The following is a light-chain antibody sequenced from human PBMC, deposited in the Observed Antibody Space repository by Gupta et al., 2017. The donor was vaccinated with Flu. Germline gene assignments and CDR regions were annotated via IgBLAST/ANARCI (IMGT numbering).Light chain of an antibody. CDR1: QSGLYSYNDKNY. V-gene: IGKV4-1*01. CDR2: WAS. Sequence: DIVMTQSLYSLTVSLGERATINCKSSQSGLYSYNDKNYLAWYQQKPGQPPKLLIYWASTRESGVPDRFSGSGSGTDFTLTISSLQAEDVAVYYCQQDYSTPRTFGQGTKVEIK. J-gene: IGKJ1*01. CDR3: QQDYSTPRT.